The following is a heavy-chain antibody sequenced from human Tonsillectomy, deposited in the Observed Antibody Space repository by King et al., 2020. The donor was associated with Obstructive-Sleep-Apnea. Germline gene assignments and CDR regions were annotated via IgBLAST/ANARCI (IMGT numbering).Heavy chain of an antibody. CDR3: AREDPYSSRPFDY. CDR2: ISSSGSTI. V-gene: IGHV3-11*01. CDR1: GFIFSDYY. Sequence: VQLVESGGGLVKPGGSLRLSCAASGFIFSDYYMSWIRQAPGKGLEWVSYISSSGSTIYYADSVKGRFTISRDNAKNSLDLQMNSLRAEDTAVYYCAREDPYSSRPFDYWGQGTLVTVSS. J-gene: IGHJ4*02. D-gene: IGHD6-13*01.